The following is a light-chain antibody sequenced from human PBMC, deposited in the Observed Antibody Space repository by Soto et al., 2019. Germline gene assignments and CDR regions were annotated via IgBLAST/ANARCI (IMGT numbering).Light chain of an antibody. CDR3: QQDNTWLPIA. CDR2: SAS. CDR1: QSVSDH. V-gene: IGKV3-15*01. Sequence: IVIPQSPVEGTVSPLGRATLSFRASQSVSDHLAWYQQKPGQAPRLLIYSASTRATGIPARFSGSGSGTEFTLTISSLQSEDFAVYYCQQDNTWLPIAFAQGTRLEIK. J-gene: IGKJ5*01.